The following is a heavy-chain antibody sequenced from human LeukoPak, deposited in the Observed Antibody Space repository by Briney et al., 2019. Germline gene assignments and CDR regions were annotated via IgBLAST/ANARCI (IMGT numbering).Heavy chain of an antibody. J-gene: IGHJ3*02. CDR3: ARAGRDAKKDAFDI. D-gene: IGHD5-24*01. V-gene: IGHV1-8*01. CDR1: GYTFTSYD. CDR2: MNPNSGNT. Sequence: GASVKDSCKASGYTFTSYDLNWVRQATGQGLEWMGWMNPNSGNTGYVQKFQGRLTMTRNTSISTAYMELSSLTSEDTAVYYCARAGRDAKKDAFDIWGQGTVVSVSS.